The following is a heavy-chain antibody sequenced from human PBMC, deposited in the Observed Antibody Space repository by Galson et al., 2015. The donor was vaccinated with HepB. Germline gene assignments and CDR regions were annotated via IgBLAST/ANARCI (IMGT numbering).Heavy chain of an antibody. J-gene: IGHJ4*02. CDR2: IYYSGST. CDR3: ARVGGRDSYYDSSDYFY. Sequence: TLSLTCTVSGGSISSGDYYWSWIRHHPGKGLEWIGYIYYSGSTYYNPSLKGRVTISVDTSKNQFSLKLNSVTAADTAVYYCARVGGRDSYYDSSDYFYWGQGTLVTVSS. CDR1: GGSISSGDYY. V-gene: IGHV4-31*03. D-gene: IGHD3-22*01.